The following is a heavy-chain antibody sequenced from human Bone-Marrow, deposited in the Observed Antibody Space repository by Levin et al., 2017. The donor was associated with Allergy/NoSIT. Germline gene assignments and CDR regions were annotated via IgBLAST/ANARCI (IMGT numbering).Heavy chain of an antibody. CDR3: AKDGRRFGELSLDPYYFES. CDR1: GFTFTSFA. V-gene: IGHV3-30*04. Sequence: GGSLRLSCAASGFTFTSFAMHWVRQAPGRGLEWVAIISFDGKTQFYADSVKGRFTVSRDNAKNMVFLQLNSLSAEDTAVYFCAKDGRRFGELSLDPYYFESWGQGAQVIVSS. CDR2: ISFDGKTQ. J-gene: IGHJ4*02. D-gene: IGHD3-16*01.